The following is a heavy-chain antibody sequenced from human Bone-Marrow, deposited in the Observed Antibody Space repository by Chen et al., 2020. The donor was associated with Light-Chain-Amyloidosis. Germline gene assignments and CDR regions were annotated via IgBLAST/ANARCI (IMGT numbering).Heavy chain of an antibody. D-gene: IGHD5-12*01. CDR3: VRRREGYNSAY. CDR2: IYPDDSGP. CDR1: GYTFPNYW. J-gene: IGHJ4*02. V-gene: IGHV5-51*01. Sequence: EVQLEQSGPEVKKPGESLKISCKGSGYTFPNYWIGWVRQMPGKGLEWMGVIYPDDSGPRDSPACVCRVTSAAYKSIPTAMLQWRRPKASATAIYYCVRRREGYNSAYWGQGTLVTVSS.